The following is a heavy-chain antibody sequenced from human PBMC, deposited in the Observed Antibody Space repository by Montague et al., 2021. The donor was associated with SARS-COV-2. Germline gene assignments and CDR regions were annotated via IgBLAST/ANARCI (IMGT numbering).Heavy chain of an antibody. V-gene: IGHV4-39*01. CDR3: ARKEMKYSSIWSTGGNWFDP. CDR1: GFSLSTSGMC. CDR2: IYYSGST. J-gene: IGHJ5*02. Sequence: LVKPTQTLTLTCTFSGFSLSTSGMCVSWIRQPPGKGLEWIGSIYYSGSTYYNPSLKSRVTISVDTSKNQFSLKLSSVTAADTAVYYCARKEMKYSSIWSTGGNWFDPWGQGTLVTVSS. D-gene: IGHD6-13*01.